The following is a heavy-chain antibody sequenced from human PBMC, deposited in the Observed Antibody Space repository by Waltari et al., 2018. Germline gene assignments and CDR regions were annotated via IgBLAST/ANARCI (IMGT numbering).Heavy chain of an antibody. CDR3: ARDPEGSAFDI. D-gene: IGHD3-10*01. CDR2: IKFDGSGK. J-gene: IGHJ3*02. Sequence: EVQLVESGGGLVQPGGSLRLSCAASGFTFSNSWMTWVRQVPGNGVEWGARIKFDGSGKCGLDSMKGRFTISRDNAKNSVYRQMNSLRAEDTALYYCARDPEGSAFDIWGRGTMVTVSS. V-gene: IGHV3-7*01. CDR1: GFTFSNSW.